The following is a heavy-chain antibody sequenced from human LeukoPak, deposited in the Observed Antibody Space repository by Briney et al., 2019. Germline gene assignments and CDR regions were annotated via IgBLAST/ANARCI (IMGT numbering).Heavy chain of an antibody. CDR2: IIPIFGTA. D-gene: IGHD3-10*01. J-gene: IGHJ4*02. CDR3: ARWDGSGSYPIDY. CDR1: GGTFSSYA. Sequence: SVKVSCKASGGTFSSYAISWVRQAPGQGLEWMGGIIPIFGTANYAQKFQGRVTITADESTSTAYMELSSLRSEDTAVYYCARWDGSGSYPIDYWGQGTLVTVSS. V-gene: IGHV1-69*13.